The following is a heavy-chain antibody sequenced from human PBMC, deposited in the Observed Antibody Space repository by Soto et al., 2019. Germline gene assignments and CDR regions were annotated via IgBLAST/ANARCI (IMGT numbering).Heavy chain of an antibody. CDR3: ARGSPPTFDY. CDR2: IVPIFGTT. J-gene: IGHJ4*02. CDR1: GGTFSNYA. D-gene: IGHD1-26*01. Sequence: GASVKVSCKVSGGTFSNYAIDWVRLAPGHGLEWMGGIVPIFGTTYYTQKFQGRATIIADDSTTTAYLEMSSLRSEDTAIYYCARGSPPTFDYWGQGTLVTVSS. V-gene: IGHV1-69*13.